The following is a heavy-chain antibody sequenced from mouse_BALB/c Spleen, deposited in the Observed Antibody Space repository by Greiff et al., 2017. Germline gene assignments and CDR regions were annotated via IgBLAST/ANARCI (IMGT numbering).Heavy chain of an antibody. D-gene: IGHD3-1*01. CDR3: ARRGYGGFYFDY. V-gene: IGHV14-3*02. J-gene: IGHJ2*01. CDR1: GFNIKDTY. Sequence: EVQLKQSGAELVKPGASVKLSCTASGFNIKDTYMHWVKQRPEQGLEWIGRIDPANGNTKYDPKFQGKATITADKSSNTAYLQLSSLTSEDTAVYYCARRGYGGFYFDYWGQGTTLTVSS. CDR2: IDPANGNT.